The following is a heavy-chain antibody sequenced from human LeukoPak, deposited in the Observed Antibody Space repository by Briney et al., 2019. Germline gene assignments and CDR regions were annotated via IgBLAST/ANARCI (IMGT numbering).Heavy chain of an antibody. CDR3: ARGIYDYVWGSYRLGFYFDH. D-gene: IGHD3-16*02. Sequence: GGSLRLSCAASGFTISSNYMSWVRQAPGKGLEWVSVIYSGGSTYYTDSVKGRFTISRDNSKNTLYLQMNSLRAEDTAVYYCARGIYDYVWGSYRLGFYFDHWGQGSLVTVSS. J-gene: IGHJ4*02. V-gene: IGHV3-53*01. CDR1: GFTISSNY. CDR2: IYSGGST.